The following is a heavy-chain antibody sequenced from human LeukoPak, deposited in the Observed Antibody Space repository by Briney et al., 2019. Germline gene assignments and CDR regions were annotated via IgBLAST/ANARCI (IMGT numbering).Heavy chain of an antibody. D-gene: IGHD1-14*01. V-gene: IGHV3-30*02. J-gene: IGHJ4*02. Sequence: GGSLRLSCAASGFTFSSYGMHWVRQAPGKGLEWVAFIRYDGSNKYYADSVKGRFTISGDNSKNTLYLQMNSLRAEDTAVYYCAKDPDPPGNYFDYWGQGTLVTVSS. CDR2: IRYDGSNK. CDR3: AKDPDPPGNYFDY. CDR1: GFTFSSYG.